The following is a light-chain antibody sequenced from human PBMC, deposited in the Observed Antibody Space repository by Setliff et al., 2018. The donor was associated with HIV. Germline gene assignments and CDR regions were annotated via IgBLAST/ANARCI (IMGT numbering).Light chain of an antibody. CDR1: NIGSVS. V-gene: IGLV3-21*04. CDR2: YDS. CDR3: QVWGSNNYHPHVV. Sequence: SYELTQPPSVSVAPGKTARITCGGNNIGSVSVHWYQRKPGQAPVLVIYYDSDRPSGIPERFSGSTSGNTATLTISRVEAGDEADYYCQVWGSNNYHPHVVFGGGTQLTVL. J-gene: IGLJ2*01.